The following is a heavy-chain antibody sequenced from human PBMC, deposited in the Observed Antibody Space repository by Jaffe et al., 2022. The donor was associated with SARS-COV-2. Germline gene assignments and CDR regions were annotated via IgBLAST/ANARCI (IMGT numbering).Heavy chain of an antibody. CDR3: AREGVLWFGEFGYYYYMDV. Sequence: QVQLVQSGAEVKKPGASVKVSCKASGYTFTSYYMHWVRQAPGQGLEWMGIINPSGGSTSYAQKLQGRVTMTRDTSTSTVYMELSSLRSEDTAVYYCAREGVLWFGEFGYYYYMDVWGKGTTVTVSS. D-gene: IGHD3-10*01. V-gene: IGHV1-46*04. CDR1: GYTFTSYY. CDR2: INPSGGST. J-gene: IGHJ6*03.